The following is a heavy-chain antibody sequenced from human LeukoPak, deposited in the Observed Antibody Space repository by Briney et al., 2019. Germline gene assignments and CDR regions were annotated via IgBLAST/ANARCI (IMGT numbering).Heavy chain of an antibody. J-gene: IGHJ4*02. D-gene: IGHD4-23*01. V-gene: IGHV3-9*01. CDR1: GFTFDDYA. CDR2: ISWNSGSI. CDR3: AKAEGSNPPFDN. Sequence: PGGSLRLSCAASGFTFDDYAMHWVRQAPGKGLERVSGISWNSGSIGYADSVKGRFTISRDNSKNMLYLQVSSLRAEDTAVYYCAKAEGSNPPFDNWGQGTLVTVSS.